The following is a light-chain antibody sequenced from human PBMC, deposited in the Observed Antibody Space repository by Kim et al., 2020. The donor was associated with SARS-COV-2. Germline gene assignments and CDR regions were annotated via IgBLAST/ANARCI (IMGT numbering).Light chain of an antibody. J-gene: IGLJ1*01. V-gene: IGLV2-14*04. CDR1: SSYVGGYNY. CDR3: SSYTSSSNYV. Sequence: GQSITISCTGTSSYVGGYNYVSWYQQHPGKAPKLMIYDVSKRPSGVSNRFSGSKSGNTASLTISGLQAEDEADYYCSSYTSSSNYVFGTGTKVTVL. CDR2: DVS.